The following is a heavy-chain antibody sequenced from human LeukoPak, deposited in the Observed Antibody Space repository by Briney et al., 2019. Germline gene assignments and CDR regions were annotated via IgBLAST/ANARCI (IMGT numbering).Heavy chain of an antibody. CDR1: GFTFSIHT. J-gene: IGHJ6*03. CDR2: ITSSGNTI. CDR3: ARDESWSNYYNFMDV. V-gene: IGHV3-48*04. Sequence: GGSLRLSCAASGFTFSIHTVNWVRQAPGKGLEWVSYITSSGNTIYYADSVKGRFTISRDNAKNSLHLQMNNLRAEDTAVYFCARDESWSNYYNFMDVWGKGTTVTVSS. D-gene: IGHD6-13*01.